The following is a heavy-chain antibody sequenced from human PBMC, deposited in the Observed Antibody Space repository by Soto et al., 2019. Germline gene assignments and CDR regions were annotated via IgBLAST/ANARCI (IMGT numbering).Heavy chain of an antibody. D-gene: IGHD2-8*01. CDR1: GGSVSSGTYY. Sequence: QVQLQESGPGLVKPSETLSLTCTVSGGSVSSGTYYWSWIRQRPGKGLEWIGYISYSGSTNYNPSLKSRVTISVDTSKNQFSLKLSAVTAADKAVYYGAEWPYWFDPWGQGTLVTVSS. V-gene: IGHV4-61*01. J-gene: IGHJ5*02. CDR2: ISYSGST. CDR3: AEWPYWFDP.